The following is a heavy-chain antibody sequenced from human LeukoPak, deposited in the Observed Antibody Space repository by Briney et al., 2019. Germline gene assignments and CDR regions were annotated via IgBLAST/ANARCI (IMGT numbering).Heavy chain of an antibody. D-gene: IGHD2-2*01. CDR1: GFTFSSYA. CDR2: ISSSGGST. V-gene: IGHV3-23*01. J-gene: IGHJ4*02. CDR3: ATRYCSSTSCFDS. Sequence: GGSLRLSCAASGFTFSSYAMSWVRQAPGKGLEWVSTISSSGGSTYYADSAKGRFTISRDNSMNTLYLQMNSLRDEDTAVYYCATRYCSSTSCFDSWGQGTLVTVSS.